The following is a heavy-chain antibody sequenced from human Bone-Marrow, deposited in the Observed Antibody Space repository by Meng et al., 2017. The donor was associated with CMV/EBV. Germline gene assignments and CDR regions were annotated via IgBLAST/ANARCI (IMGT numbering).Heavy chain of an antibody. Sequence: GGSLRLSCAASRFTFSSFWMSWVRQAPGKGLEWVANIKEDGSDKNYVDSVKGRFTISRDNAKNSLHLQMNSLRGEDTAVYYCATERLWGATALDYWGQGTLVTVSS. D-gene: IGHD1-26*01. CDR1: RFTFSSFW. V-gene: IGHV3-7*01. CDR3: ATERLWGATALDY. CDR2: IKEDGSDK. J-gene: IGHJ4*02.